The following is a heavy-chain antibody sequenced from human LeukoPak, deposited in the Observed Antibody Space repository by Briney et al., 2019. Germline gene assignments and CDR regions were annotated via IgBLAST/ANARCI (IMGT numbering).Heavy chain of an antibody. CDR3: ARDHSSSWTFDY. D-gene: IGHD6-13*01. V-gene: IGHV3-48*02. CDR1: GFAFSSYS. CDR2: ISRSSSIL. Sequence: GGSLRLSCAASGFAFSSYSMNWVRLAPGKGLEWVSYISRSSSILYYADSVKGRFTISRDNAKNSLYLQMNSLRDEDTAVYYCARDHSSSWTFDYWGQGTLVTVSP. J-gene: IGHJ4*02.